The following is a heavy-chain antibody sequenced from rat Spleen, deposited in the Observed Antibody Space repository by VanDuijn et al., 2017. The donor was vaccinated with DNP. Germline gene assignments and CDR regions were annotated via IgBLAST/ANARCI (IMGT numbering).Heavy chain of an antibody. CDR1: GFTFSDYY. V-gene: IGHV5-22*01. J-gene: IGHJ2*01. D-gene: IGHD3-1*01. CDR2: ISYDGGST. Sequence: EVQLVESGGGLVQPGRSLKLSCAASGFTFSDYYMAWVRQAPTKGLEWVAYISYDGGSTYYGDSVKGRFTISRDNAKSTLYLQMNSLRSEDMATYYCARGGPPFDYWGHGVMVTVSS. CDR3: ARGGPPFDY.